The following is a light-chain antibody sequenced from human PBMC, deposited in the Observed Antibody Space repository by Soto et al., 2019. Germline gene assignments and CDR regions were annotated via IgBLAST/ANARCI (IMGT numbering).Light chain of an antibody. Sequence: EMVMTQSPATLSVSPGERATLSCRASQSVSSNLAWYQQKPGQAPRLLIYGASTRATGIPARFSGSGSGTEFTLTISSLQSEDSAVYYCQQYNYWPRGFGPGTKVDIK. J-gene: IGKJ3*01. CDR2: GAS. CDR1: QSVSSN. V-gene: IGKV3-15*01. CDR3: QQYNYWPRG.